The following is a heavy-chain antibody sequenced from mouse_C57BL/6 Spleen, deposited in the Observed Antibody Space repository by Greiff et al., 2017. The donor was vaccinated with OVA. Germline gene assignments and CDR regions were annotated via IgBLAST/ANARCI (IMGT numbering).Heavy chain of an antibody. CDR2: IYPGDGDT. V-gene: IGHV1-80*01. J-gene: IGHJ4*01. CDR1: GYAFSSYW. Sequence: LQESGAELVKPGASVKISCKASGYAFSSYWMNWVKQRPGKGLEWIGQIYPGDGDTNYNGKFKGKATLTADKSSSTAYMQLSSLTSEDSAVYFCARFGTTVVAEAMDYWGQGTSVTVSS. CDR3: ARFGTTVVAEAMDY. D-gene: IGHD1-1*01.